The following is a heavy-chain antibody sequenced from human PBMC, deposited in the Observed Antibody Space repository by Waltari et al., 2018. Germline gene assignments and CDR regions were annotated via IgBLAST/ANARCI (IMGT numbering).Heavy chain of an antibody. D-gene: IGHD1-26*01. CDR3: ARQRGSYYSAFDY. J-gene: IGHJ4*02. CDR1: GDPLVGYY. CDR2: VYSGGNT. Sequence: QVQLQESGPGLVKPSETLSLTRSVSGDPLVGYYWSWIRQSPGRGLEWIGNVYSGGNTKYNPSLQSRISMTVDTSKKQISLSLSVVTAADAAVYFCARQRGSYYSAFDYWGQGTRVAVSS. V-gene: IGHV4-59*01.